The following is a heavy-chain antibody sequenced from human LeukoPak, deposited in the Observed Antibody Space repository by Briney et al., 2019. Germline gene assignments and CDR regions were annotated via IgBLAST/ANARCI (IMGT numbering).Heavy chain of an antibody. Sequence: PGGSLRLSCAASGFTFSSYEMNWVRQAPGKGLEWVSYISSSGSTIYYADSVKGRFTISRDNAKNSLYLQMNSLRAEDTAVYYCARDPNFSPYYDISFDYWGQGTLVTVSS. CDR2: ISSSGSTI. V-gene: IGHV3-48*03. D-gene: IGHD3-9*01. J-gene: IGHJ4*02. CDR3: ARDPNFSPYYDISFDY. CDR1: GFTFSSYE.